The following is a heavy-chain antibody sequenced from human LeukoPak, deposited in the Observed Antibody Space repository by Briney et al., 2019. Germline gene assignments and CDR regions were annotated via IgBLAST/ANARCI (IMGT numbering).Heavy chain of an antibody. V-gene: IGHV3-74*01. CDR1: GFTFSSYW. CDR2: INSDGSST. D-gene: IGHD3-10*01. CDR3: ARPPSMRGSGSYYYGY. Sequence: GGSLRLSCAASGFTFSSYWMHWVRQAPGKGLVWVSRINSDGSSTSYADSVKGRFTISRDNAKNTLYLQMNSLRAEDTAVYYCARPPSMRGSGSYYYGYWGQGTLVTVSS. J-gene: IGHJ4*02.